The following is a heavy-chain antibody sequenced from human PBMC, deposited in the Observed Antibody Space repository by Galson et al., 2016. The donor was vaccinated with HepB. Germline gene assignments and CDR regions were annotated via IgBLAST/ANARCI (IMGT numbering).Heavy chain of an antibody. CDR1: GSTFSSYA. V-gene: IGHV3-23*01. CDR3: AGSGGYYYFDY. CDR2: TSGSGRST. D-gene: IGHD3-22*01. Sequence: SLRLSCAASGSTFSSYAMSWVRQAPGKGLEWVSSTSGSGRSTYYADSVKGRFTISRDNSKNTLYLQMNSLRADDTAVYYCAGSGGYYYFDYWGQGIMVTVSS. J-gene: IGHJ4*02.